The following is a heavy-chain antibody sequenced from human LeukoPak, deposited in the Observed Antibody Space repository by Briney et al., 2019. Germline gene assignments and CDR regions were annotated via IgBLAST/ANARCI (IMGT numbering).Heavy chain of an antibody. CDR1: GFTFSSYG. J-gene: IGHJ4*02. CDR2: ISYDGSNK. V-gene: IGHV3-30*18. CDR3: AKVMSRIVGATQTDY. D-gene: IGHD1-26*01. Sequence: GGSLRLSCSASGFTFSSYGMRWVRQAPGKGLEWGAVISYDGSNKYYADSVKGRFTISRDNSKNTLYLQMNSLRAEDTAVYYCAKVMSRIVGATQTDYWGQGTLVTVSS.